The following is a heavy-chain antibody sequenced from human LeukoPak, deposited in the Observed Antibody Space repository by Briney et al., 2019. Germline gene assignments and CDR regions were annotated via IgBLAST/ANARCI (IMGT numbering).Heavy chain of an antibody. Sequence: PSQTLSLTCTVSGGSISSGDYYWSWIRQPPGKGLEWIGYIYYSGSTYYNPSLKSRVTISVDTSKNQFSLKLSSVTAADTAVYYCARGDYYDRFWFDPWGQGTLVTVSS. CDR1: GGSISSGDYY. CDR3: ARGDYYDRFWFDP. D-gene: IGHD3-22*01. CDR2: IYYSGST. J-gene: IGHJ5*02. V-gene: IGHV4-30-4*01.